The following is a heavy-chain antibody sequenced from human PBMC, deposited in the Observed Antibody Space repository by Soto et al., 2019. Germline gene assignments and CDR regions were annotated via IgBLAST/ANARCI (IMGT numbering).Heavy chain of an antibody. CDR1: GGSISSGGYY. CDR2: IYYSGST. J-gene: IGHJ4*02. Sequence: QLQLQESGPGLVKPSQTLSLTCTVSGGSISSGGYYWSWMRQHPGKGLEWIGYIYYSGSTYYNPSLKSRVTISVDTSKNQFSLKRSSVTAADTAVYYCARVWGIAARQGPLTFDYWGQGTLVTVSS. D-gene: IGHD6-6*01. CDR3: ARVWGIAARQGPLTFDY. V-gene: IGHV4-31*03.